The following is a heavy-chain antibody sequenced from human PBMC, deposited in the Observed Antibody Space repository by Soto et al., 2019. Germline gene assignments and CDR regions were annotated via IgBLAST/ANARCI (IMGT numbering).Heavy chain of an antibody. Sequence: VQLVESGGGLVQPGGSLRLSCAASGFTFSDHYMDWVRQAPGKGLEWVAVISYDGSNKYYADSVKGRFTISRDNSKNTLYLQMNSLRAEDTAVYYCARGGFLLEQLDWYFDLWGRGTLVTVSS. D-gene: IGHD6-6*01. V-gene: IGHV3-30-3*01. CDR2: ISYDGSNK. CDR3: ARGGFLLEQLDWYFDL. CDR1: GFTFSDHY. J-gene: IGHJ2*01.